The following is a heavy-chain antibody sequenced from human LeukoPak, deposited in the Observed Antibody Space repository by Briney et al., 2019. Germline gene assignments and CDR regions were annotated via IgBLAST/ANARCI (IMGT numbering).Heavy chain of an antibody. CDR3: ARSTFSSSWNL. CDR2: MYYTGST. D-gene: IGHD6-13*01. V-gene: IGHV4-59*08. Sequence: SETLSLTCTVSGGSISSYYWSWVRQPLGKGPEWIAYMYYTGSTYYNPSLKGRATLSVDTSKNQFSLKLDATTAADTAIYYCARSTFSSSWNLWGQGTLVTVSS. J-gene: IGHJ4*02. CDR1: GGSISSYY.